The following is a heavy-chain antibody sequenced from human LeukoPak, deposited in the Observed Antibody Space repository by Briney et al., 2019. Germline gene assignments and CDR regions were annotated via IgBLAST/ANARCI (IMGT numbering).Heavy chain of an antibody. D-gene: IGHD6-13*01. Sequence: PSETLSLTCAVYGGSFSGYYWSWIRQPPGKGLEWIGEINHSGSTNYNPSLKSRVTISVDTSKNQFSLKLSSATAADTAVYYCARGESSSWSPYYYYYGMDVWGKGTTVTVSS. CDR1: GGSFSGYY. V-gene: IGHV4-34*01. CDR2: INHSGST. J-gene: IGHJ6*04. CDR3: ARGESSSWSPYYYYYGMDV.